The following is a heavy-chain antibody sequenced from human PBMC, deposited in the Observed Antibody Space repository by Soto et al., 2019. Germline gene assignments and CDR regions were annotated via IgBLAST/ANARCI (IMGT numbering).Heavy chain of an antibody. CDR2: ISSTGGRT. J-gene: IGHJ6*02. CDR1: GLTFSRYA. V-gene: IGHV3-64D*06. Sequence: PGGFLRLSCTVSGLTFSRYAMFWVRQAPGKGLESLLAISSTGGRTYYADSVKGRFTISRDNSKHTLYLQMSSLSAEDTAVYYCVKGNLRVIEYPSNDMDVWGQGTTVTVSS. CDR3: VKGNLRVIEYPSNDMDV. D-gene: IGHD1-1*01.